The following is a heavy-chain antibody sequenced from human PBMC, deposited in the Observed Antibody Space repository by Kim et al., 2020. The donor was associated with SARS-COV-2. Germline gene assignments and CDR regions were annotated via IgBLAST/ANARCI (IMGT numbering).Heavy chain of an antibody. Sequence: GGSLRLSCAASGFIFSSYAMHWVRQAPGKGLEWVALISYDGSNKYYADSVKGRFTISRDNSKNTLYLQMNSLRVEDTAVYYCARGASAVYNSSGYYY. CDR2: ISYDGSNK. J-gene: IGHJ6*01. D-gene: IGHD3-22*01. CDR3: ARGASAVYNSSGYYY. CDR1: GFIFSSYA. V-gene: IGHV3-30*04.